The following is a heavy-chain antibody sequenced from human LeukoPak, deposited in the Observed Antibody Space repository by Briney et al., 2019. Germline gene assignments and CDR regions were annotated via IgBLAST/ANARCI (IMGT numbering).Heavy chain of an antibody. V-gene: IGHV3-21*01. Sequence: SGGSLRLSCATSGFTFSRFSFRWVRQAPGKGLEWVASIYVTGNYINYADSVKGRVTISRDNAKNSVYLQMNSLRAEDTAVYYCAREFNTIGNFDYWAQGTLLTVSS. D-gene: IGHD1-14*01. J-gene: IGHJ4*02. CDR3: AREFNTIGNFDY. CDR1: GFTFSRFS. CDR2: IYVTGNYI.